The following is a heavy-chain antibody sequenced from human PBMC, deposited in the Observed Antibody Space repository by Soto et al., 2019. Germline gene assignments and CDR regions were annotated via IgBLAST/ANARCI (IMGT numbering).Heavy chain of an antibody. CDR2: ISAYNGNT. J-gene: IGHJ4*02. Sequence: QVQLVQSGAEVTKPGASVKVSCKTSGYTFTNFGISWVRQAPGPGLEWMGWISAYNGNTNNAQKFQCRVTMTTDTSTSTGDIAVRSLISDDTAVYYCARGGASIAFWVQGTLV. V-gene: IGHV1-18*01. CDR1: GYTFTNFG. CDR3: ARGGASIAF. D-gene: IGHD3-16*01.